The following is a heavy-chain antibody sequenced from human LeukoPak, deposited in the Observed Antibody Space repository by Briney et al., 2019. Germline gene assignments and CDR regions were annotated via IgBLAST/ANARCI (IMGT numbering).Heavy chain of an antibody. Sequence: GGSLRLSCAASGFTFSSYSMNWVRQAPGKGLEWVSSISSSSSYIYYADSVKGRFTISRDNAKNSLYLQMNSLRAEDTAVYYCARDYVTGRTSAFDIWGRGTMVTVSS. J-gene: IGHJ3*02. D-gene: IGHD1-20*01. CDR3: ARDYVTGRTSAFDI. CDR2: ISSSSSYI. V-gene: IGHV3-21*01. CDR1: GFTFSSYS.